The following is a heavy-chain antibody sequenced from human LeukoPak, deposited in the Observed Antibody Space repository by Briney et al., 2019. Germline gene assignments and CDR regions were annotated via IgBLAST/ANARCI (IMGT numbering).Heavy chain of an antibody. CDR3: ATETNGRHYDY. J-gene: IGHJ4*02. Sequence: PGGSLRLSCTASGLTFSTSGFNWVRQAPGKGLEWVASIGPTGSDRYYADSIKGRFTISRDNANNFLYLQMNSLRAADTAVYYCATETNGRHYDYWGQGTLLTVSS. V-gene: IGHV3-21*06. D-gene: IGHD1-14*01. CDR1: GLTFSTSG. CDR2: IGPTGSDR.